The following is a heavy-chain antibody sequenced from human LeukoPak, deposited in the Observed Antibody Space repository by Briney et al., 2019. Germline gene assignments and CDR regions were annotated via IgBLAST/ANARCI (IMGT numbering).Heavy chain of an antibody. CDR2: MNPNSGNT. CDR3: ARGLLFRTRLASYYMDV. Sequence: GASVKVSCKASGYTFTSYDINWVRQAPGQGLEWMGWMNPNSGNTGYAQKFQGRVTITRNTSISTAYMELSSLRSEDTAVYYCARGLLFRTRLASYYMDVWGKGTTVTVSS. V-gene: IGHV1-8*03. D-gene: IGHD2/OR15-2a*01. CDR1: GYTFTSYD. J-gene: IGHJ6*03.